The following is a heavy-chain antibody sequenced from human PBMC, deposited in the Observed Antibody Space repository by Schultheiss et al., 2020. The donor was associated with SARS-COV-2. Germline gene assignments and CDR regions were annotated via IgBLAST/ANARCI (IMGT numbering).Heavy chain of an antibody. CDR2: IGTAGDP. CDR3: ARESFEYDYGGKGHDY. Sequence: GESLKISCAASGFTFSSYSMNWVRQATGKGLEWVSAIGTAGDPYYPGSVKGRFTISRDNSKNTLYLQMNSLRAEDTAVYYCARESFEYDYGGKGHDYWGQGTLVTVSS. D-gene: IGHD4-23*01. CDR1: GFTFSSYS. V-gene: IGHV3-13*05. J-gene: IGHJ4*02.